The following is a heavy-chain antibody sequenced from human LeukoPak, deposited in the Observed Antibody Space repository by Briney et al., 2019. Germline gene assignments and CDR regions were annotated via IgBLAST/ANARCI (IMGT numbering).Heavy chain of an antibody. Sequence: GESLRLPCAASGFTFSSYAMSWVRQAPGKGLEWVSTISGNGGSTYYADSVKGRFTISRDNSKNTLYLQMSSLRTEDTAIYYRVKAQYDFWSGLDYWGQGTLVTVSS. CDR3: VKAQYDFWSGLDY. J-gene: IGHJ4*02. CDR2: ISGNGGST. V-gene: IGHV3-23*01. D-gene: IGHD3-3*01. CDR1: GFTFSSYA.